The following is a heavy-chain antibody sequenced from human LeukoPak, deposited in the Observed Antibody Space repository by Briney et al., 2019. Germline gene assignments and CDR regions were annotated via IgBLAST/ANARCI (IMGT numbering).Heavy chain of an antibody. J-gene: IGHJ6*03. CDR3: TRGSIAYYYMDV. Sequence: PSKTLSLTCTVTVGSISSHYWSWIRQPPGKELEWIGNIYYSGSTNYNPSLKSRVTISVDTSKNQFSLKLSSVTAADTAVYYCTRGSIAYYYMDVWGKGTTVTISS. V-gene: IGHV4-59*11. D-gene: IGHD3-22*01. CDR2: IYYSGST. CDR1: VGSISSHY.